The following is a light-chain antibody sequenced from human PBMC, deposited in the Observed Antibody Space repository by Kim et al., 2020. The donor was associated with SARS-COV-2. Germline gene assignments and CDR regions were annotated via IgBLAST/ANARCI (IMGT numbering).Light chain of an antibody. Sequence: AIQLTQSPSSLSASVGDRVTITCRASQGISSALAWYQQKPGKAPKLLIYDASSLESGVPSRFSGSGSGTDFTLTISSLQPXDFATYYCQQFNSYPTFGGGTXVDIK. V-gene: IGKV1-13*02. CDR3: QQFNSYPT. CDR1: QGISSA. CDR2: DAS. J-gene: IGKJ4*01.